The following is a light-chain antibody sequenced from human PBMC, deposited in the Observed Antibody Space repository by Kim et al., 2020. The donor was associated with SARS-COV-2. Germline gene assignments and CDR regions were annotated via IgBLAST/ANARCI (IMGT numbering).Light chain of an antibody. Sequence: ATNDCKSRQSLLYRSNNKNYLSWYQQKPGQPPKLLIYWASTRESGVPDRFSGSGSGTDFTLTISSLQAEDVAVYYCHQYHTTPWAFGQGTKVDIK. CDR2: WAS. CDR1: QSLLYRSNNKNY. CDR3: HQYHTTPWA. J-gene: IGKJ1*01. V-gene: IGKV4-1*01.